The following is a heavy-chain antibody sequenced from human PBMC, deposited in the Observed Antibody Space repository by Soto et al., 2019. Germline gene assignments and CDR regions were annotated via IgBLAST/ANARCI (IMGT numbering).Heavy chain of an antibody. Sequence: SETLSLTCTVSGGSISSYYWSWIRQPPGKGLEWIGYIYYSGSTNYNPSLKSRVTISVDTSKNQFSLKLSSVTAADTAVYYCARRGVYYGSGRGPSDYYYMDVWGKGTTVTVSS. CDR2: IYYSGST. J-gene: IGHJ6*03. CDR3: ARRGVYYGSGRGPSDYYYMDV. V-gene: IGHV4-59*01. CDR1: GGSISSYY. D-gene: IGHD3-10*01.